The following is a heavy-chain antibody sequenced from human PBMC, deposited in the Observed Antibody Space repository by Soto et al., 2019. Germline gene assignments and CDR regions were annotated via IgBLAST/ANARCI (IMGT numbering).Heavy chain of an antibody. CDR1: GFTFSRFW. V-gene: IGHV3-7*03. CDR3: AREGFDWLSPVSVY. Sequence: GGSLRLSCGGSGFTFSRFWMSWARQAPGKGLEWVANIKEDGSETYYVDSVKGRFTISRDNAKNSVFLQMNSLRGDDTAVYYCAREGFDWLSPVSVYWGQGTLVTVSS. D-gene: IGHD3-9*01. J-gene: IGHJ4*02. CDR2: IKEDGSET.